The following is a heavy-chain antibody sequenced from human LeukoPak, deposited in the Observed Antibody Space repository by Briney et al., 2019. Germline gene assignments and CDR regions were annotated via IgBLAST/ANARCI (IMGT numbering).Heavy chain of an antibody. CDR3: ARGLGSYPEIPLDY. CDR2: ISAYNGNT. J-gene: IGHJ4*02. V-gene: IGHV1-18*01. Sequence: ASLKVSCKASGYTFTSYGISWMRQAPGQGLEWMGWISAYNGNTNYAQKLQGRVTMTTDTSTSTAYMELRSLRSDDTAVYYCARGLGSYPEIPLDYWGQGTLVTVSS. CDR1: GYTFTSYG. D-gene: IGHD3-16*02.